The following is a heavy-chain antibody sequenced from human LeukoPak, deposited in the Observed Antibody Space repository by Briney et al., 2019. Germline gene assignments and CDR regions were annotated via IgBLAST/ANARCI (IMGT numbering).Heavy chain of an antibody. D-gene: IGHD3-22*01. CDR1: GYTFTSYA. Sequence: ASVKVSCKASGYTFTSYAMNWVRQAPGQGLEWMGGIIPIFGTANYAQKFQGRVTITADESTSTAYMELSSLRSEDTAVYYCARAYYYDSSGYYLWGQGTLVTVSS. CDR2: IIPIFGTA. J-gene: IGHJ4*02. V-gene: IGHV1-69*13. CDR3: ARAYYYDSSGYYL.